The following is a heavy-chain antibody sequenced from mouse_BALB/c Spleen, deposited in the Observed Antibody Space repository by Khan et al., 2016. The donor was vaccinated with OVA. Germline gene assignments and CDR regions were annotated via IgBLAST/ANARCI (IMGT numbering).Heavy chain of an antibody. V-gene: IGHV1-7*01. D-gene: IGHD1-1*01. CDR2: INPSTGYT. Sequence: QVQLKQSGAELAKPGASVKMSCKASGYTFTSYWMHWVKQRPGQGLEWIGYINPSTGYTEYNQRFKDKATLTADKSSSTANMQLSSLTSEESAVYYCTNHGSSSAWLTYWGQGTLVTVSA. CDR3: TNHGSSSAWLTY. J-gene: IGHJ3*01. CDR1: GYTFTSYW.